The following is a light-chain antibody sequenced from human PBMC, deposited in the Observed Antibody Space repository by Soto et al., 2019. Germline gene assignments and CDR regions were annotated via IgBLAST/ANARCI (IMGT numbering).Light chain of an antibody. CDR3: QSYDSKVV. CDR2: GNS. J-gene: IGLJ2*01. Sequence: QSVLTQPPSVSGAPGQRVTISCTGSSSNIGAGYDVHWYQQLPGTAPKLLIYGNSNRPSGVPDRFSGSKSGTSASLAITGLQAEDEADYYCQSYDSKVVFGGGTKFTVL. V-gene: IGLV1-40*01. CDR1: SSNIGAGYD.